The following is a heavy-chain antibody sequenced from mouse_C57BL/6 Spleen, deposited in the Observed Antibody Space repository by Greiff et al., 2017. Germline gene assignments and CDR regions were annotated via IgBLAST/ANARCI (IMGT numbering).Heavy chain of an antibody. Sequence: QVQLQQSGAELVKPGASVKLSCKASGYTFTSYWMHWVKQRPGQGLEWIGLIHPNSGSTNYNEKFKSKATLTVDNSSSTAYMQLSSLTSEDSAVYYCARGNWDGGYFDYWGQGTTLTVSS. V-gene: IGHV1-64*01. CDR1: GYTFTSYW. CDR2: IHPNSGST. J-gene: IGHJ2*01. CDR3: ARGNWDGGYFDY. D-gene: IGHD4-1*02.